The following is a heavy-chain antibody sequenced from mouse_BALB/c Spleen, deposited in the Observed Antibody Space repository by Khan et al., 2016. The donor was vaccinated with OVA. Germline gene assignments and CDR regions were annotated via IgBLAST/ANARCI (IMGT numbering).Heavy chain of an antibody. V-gene: IGHV5-6-3*01. D-gene: IGHD2-12*01. CDR2: IDSNGGST. J-gene: IGHJ2*01. CDR1: RLTITTHR. CDR3: ARSAI. Sequence: SGGGLVPPPRSLTRSCPASRLTITTHRPPPLPPTPDKRLELVATIDSNGGSTDYPDSVKRRFTISGDNAKNALYLQMRSLKSEDTAMYYCARSAIWGQGTTLTVSS.